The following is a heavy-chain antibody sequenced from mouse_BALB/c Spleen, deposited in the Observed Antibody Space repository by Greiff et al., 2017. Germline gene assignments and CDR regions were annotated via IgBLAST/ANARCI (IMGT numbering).Heavy chain of an antibody. Sequence: EVKLVESGGGLVQPGGSRKLSCAASGFTFSSFGMHWVRQAPEKGLEWVAYISSGSSTIYYADTVKGRFTISRDNPKNTLFLQMTSLRSEDTAMYYCARGGGSSPYWYFDVWGAGTTVTVSS. D-gene: IGHD1-1*01. V-gene: IGHV5-17*02. J-gene: IGHJ1*01. CDR1: GFTFSSFG. CDR3: ARGGGSSPYWYFDV. CDR2: ISSGSSTI.